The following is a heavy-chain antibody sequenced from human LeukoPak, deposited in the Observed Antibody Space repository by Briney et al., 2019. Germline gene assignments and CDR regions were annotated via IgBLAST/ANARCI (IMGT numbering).Heavy chain of an antibody. J-gene: IGHJ3*02. CDR3: AKRQGLKIGDAFDI. D-gene: IGHD3-22*01. V-gene: IGHV3-9*01. CDR1: GFTFDDYA. Sequence: GRSLRLSCAASGFTFDDYAMHWVRQAPGKGLEWVSGISWNSGSIGYADSVKGRFTISRDNAKNSLYLQMNSLRAEDTALYYCAKRQGLKIGDAFDIWGQGTMVTVSS. CDR2: ISWNSGSI.